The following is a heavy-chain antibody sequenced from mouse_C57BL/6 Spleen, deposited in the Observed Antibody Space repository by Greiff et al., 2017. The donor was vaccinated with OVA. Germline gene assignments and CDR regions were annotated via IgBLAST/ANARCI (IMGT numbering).Heavy chain of an antibody. CDR1: GYTFTDYN. CDR2: INPNNGGT. Sequence: EVQLQQSGPELVKPGASVKISCKASGYTFTDYNMDWVKQSHGKSLEWIGDINPNNGGTIYNQKFKGKATLTVDKSSSTAYMELRSLTSGDTAVCCCAIQGAYWGQGTLVTVSA. D-gene: IGHD3-2*02. CDR3: AIQGAY. V-gene: IGHV1-18*01. J-gene: IGHJ3*01.